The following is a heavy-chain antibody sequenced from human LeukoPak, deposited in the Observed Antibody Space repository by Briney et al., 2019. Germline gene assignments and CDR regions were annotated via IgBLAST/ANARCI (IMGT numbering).Heavy chain of an antibody. J-gene: IGHJ4*02. D-gene: IGHD6-6*01. CDR1: GFPFGNFE. CDR3: ASSSAHFDY. V-gene: IGHV3-48*03. Sequence: SGGSLRLSCAASGFPFGNFEMNWVRQAPGQGLEWISYISKNGGTIYYANSVKGRFIISRDNAKNSLYLQMNSLRAEDTAVYYCASSSAHFDYWGQGTLVTVSS. CDR2: ISKNGGTI.